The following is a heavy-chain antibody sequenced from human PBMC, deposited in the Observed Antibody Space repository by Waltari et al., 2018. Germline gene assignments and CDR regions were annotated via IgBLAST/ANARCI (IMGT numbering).Heavy chain of an antibody. CDR3: AHSAGYSYGLGGNWFDP. CDR1: GFSLSTSGVG. Sequence: QITLKESGPTLVKPTQTLTLTCTFSGFSLSTSGVGVGWIRQPPGKALEWLALIYWDDDKRYSPSLKSRLTITKATAKNQVVLTMTNMDPVDTATYYCAHSAGYSYGLGGNWFDPWGQGTLVTVSS. CDR2: IYWDDDK. V-gene: IGHV2-5*02. J-gene: IGHJ5*02. D-gene: IGHD5-18*01.